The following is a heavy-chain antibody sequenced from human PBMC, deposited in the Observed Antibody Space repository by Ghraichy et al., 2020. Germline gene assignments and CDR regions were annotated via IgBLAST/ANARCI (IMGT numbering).Heavy chain of an antibody. Sequence: GESLNISCAASGFTFSSYWMSWVRQAPGKGLEWVANIKQDGSEKYYVDSVKGRFTISRDNAKNSLYLQMNSLRAEDTAVYYCAREVGLWFGELWPSIYWGQGTLVTVSS. V-gene: IGHV3-7*03. CDR3: AREVGLWFGELWPSIY. D-gene: IGHD3-10*01. CDR1: GFTFSSYW. CDR2: IKQDGSEK. J-gene: IGHJ4*02.